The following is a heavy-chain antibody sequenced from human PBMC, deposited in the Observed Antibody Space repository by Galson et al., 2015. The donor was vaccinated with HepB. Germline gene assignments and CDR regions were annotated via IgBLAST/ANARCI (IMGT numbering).Heavy chain of an antibody. CDR3: ASSYSSGWTDDY. V-gene: IGHV3-33*08. J-gene: IGHJ4*02. CDR2: IWYDGSNK. D-gene: IGHD6-19*01. CDR1: GFTFSSYG. Sequence: SLRLSCAASGFTFSSYGMHWVRQAPGKGLEWVAVIWYDGSNKYYADSVKGRFTISRDNSKNTLYLQMNSLRAEDTAVYYCASSYSSGWTDDYWGQGTLVTVSS.